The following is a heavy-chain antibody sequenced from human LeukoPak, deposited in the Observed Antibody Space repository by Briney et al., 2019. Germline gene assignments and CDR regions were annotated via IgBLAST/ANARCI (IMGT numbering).Heavy chain of an antibody. CDR3: ASIKYYYDSSGYYVIDY. J-gene: IGHJ4*02. V-gene: IGHV3-21*01. D-gene: IGHD3-22*01. CDR2: ISSSSSYI. CDR1: GFTFSSYS. Sequence: PGGSLRLSCAASGFTFSSYSMNWVRQAPGKGLEWVSSISSSSSYIYYADSVKGRFTISRDNAKNSLYLQMNSLRAEDTAVYYCASIKYYYDSSGYYVIDYWGQGTLVTVSS.